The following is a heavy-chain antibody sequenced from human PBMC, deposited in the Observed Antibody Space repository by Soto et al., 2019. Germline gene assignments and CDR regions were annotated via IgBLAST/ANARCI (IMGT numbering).Heavy chain of an antibody. D-gene: IGHD4-17*01. V-gene: IGHV4-59*11. J-gene: IGHJ3*02. Sequence: QVQLQESGPRLVKPSETLSLTCSVSGVSIGSHFWSWIRQAPGKGPELVGYIYHTVNTNYNPALMSRVTISMDTSENHISRQLSSVTAADTAVYYCARFQYTVLTALEIWGQGTMVTVSS. CDR3: ARFQYTVLTALEI. CDR1: GVSIGSHF. CDR2: IYHTVNT.